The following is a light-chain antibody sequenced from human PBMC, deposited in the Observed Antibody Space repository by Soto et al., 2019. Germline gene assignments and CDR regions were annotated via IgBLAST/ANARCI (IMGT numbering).Light chain of an antibody. Sequence: EIVLTQSPGTLSLSPGESATLSCRASQSVSSNLAWYKQKHGQATRLLIYGAYSRATGIPDRFSGRGSGTDFTLILSRLEPEDFAVYYCQQFAGSFGGGTKVDIK. CDR3: QQFAGS. V-gene: IGKV3-20*01. CDR1: QSVSSN. J-gene: IGKJ4*02. CDR2: GAY.